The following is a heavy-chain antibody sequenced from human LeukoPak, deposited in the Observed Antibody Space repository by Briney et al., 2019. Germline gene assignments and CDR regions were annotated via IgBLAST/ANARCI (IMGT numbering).Heavy chain of an antibody. V-gene: IGHV3-66*01. CDR1: GFTVSSNY. CDR3: ASPSNRGRVGALDY. Sequence: GGSLRLSCAASGFTVSSNYMSWVRQAPGKGLEWVSVIYSGGSTYYADSVKGRFTISRDNSKNTLYLQMNSLRAEDTAVYYCASPSNRGRVGALDYWGQGTLVTVSS. CDR2: IYSGGST. D-gene: IGHD3-16*01. J-gene: IGHJ4*02.